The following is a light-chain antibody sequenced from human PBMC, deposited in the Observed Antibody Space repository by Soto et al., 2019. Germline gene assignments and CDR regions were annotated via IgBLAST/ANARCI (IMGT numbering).Light chain of an antibody. J-gene: IGLJ2*01. V-gene: IGLV2-8*01. CDR1: SSDVGGYNY. CDR3: SSYAGSNNFVV. Sequence: QSALTQPPSASGSPGQSVTISWTGTSSDVGGYNYVSWYQQHPGKAPKLMIYEVTKRPSGVPDRFSGSKSGNTASLTVSGLQAEDEADYYCSSYAGSNNFVVFGGGTQLTVL. CDR2: EVT.